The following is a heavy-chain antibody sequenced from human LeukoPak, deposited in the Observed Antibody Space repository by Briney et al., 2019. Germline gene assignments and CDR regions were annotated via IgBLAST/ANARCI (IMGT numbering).Heavy chain of an antibody. J-gene: IGHJ6*02. Sequence: SSETLSLTCTVSGGSISSYYWSWIRQPPGKGLEWLGYIYYSGSTNYNPSLKSRVTISVDTSKNQFSLKLSSVTAADTAVYYCARGYCSGGSCYSAYYYYYGMDVWGQGTTVTVSS. CDR1: GGSISSYY. V-gene: IGHV4-59*01. D-gene: IGHD2-15*01. CDR3: ARGYCSGGSCYSAYYYYYGMDV. CDR2: IYYSGST.